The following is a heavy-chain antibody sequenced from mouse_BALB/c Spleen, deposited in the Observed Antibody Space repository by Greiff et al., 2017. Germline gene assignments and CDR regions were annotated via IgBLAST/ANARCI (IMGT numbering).Heavy chain of an antibody. V-gene: IGHV2-9*02. CDR2: IWAGGST. Sequence: VKLMESGPGLVAPSQSLSITCTVSGFSLTSYGVHWVRQPPGKGLEWLGVIWAGGSTNYNSALMSRLSISKDNSKSQVFLKMNSLQTDDTAMYYCARVPLYYDYDEYYAMDYWGQGTSVTVSS. CDR1: GFSLTSYG. J-gene: IGHJ4*01. D-gene: IGHD2-4*01. CDR3: ARVPLYYDYDEYYAMDY.